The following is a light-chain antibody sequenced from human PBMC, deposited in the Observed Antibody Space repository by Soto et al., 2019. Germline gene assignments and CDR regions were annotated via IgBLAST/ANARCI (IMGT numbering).Light chain of an antibody. J-gene: IGKJ4*01. CDR1: QSVLYSSNNKNY. CDR3: QQYYSTPLT. Sequence: DIVMTQSPDSLAVSLGERATINCKSSQSVLYSSNNKNYLAWYQQKPGQPPKMLIYWASTRESGVPDRFSSSGSGTDFTLTISSLQAEDVAVYYCQQYYSTPLTFGGGNKVEIK. CDR2: WAS. V-gene: IGKV4-1*01.